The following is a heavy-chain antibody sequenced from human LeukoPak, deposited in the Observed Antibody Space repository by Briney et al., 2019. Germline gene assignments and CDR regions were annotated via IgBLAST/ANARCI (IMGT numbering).Heavy chain of an antibody. V-gene: IGHV3-74*01. J-gene: IGHJ3*02. CDR1: GFTFDDYA. CDR3: ARDSHITYAFDI. Sequence: GGSLRLSCAASGFTFDDYAMHWVRQAPGKGLEWVSRINSDGSSTSYADSVKGRFTISRDNAKNTLYLQMNSLRAEDTAVYYCARDSHITYAFDIWGQGTMVTVSS. D-gene: IGHD3-10*01. CDR2: INSDGSST.